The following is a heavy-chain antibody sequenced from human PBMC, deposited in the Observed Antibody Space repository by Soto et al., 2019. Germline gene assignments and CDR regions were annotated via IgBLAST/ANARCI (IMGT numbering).Heavy chain of an antibody. Sequence: QGQLQESGPGLVKPSETLSLTCTVSGGSISNYYCNWIRQPAGKGLEWIGRIDTSGSTNYNPSLKSRVTMSVDTSTQEFSLKLSSVTAADTALYYCARGGQDFWSGPFDYWGRGALVTVSS. CDR2: IDTSGST. CDR1: GGSISNYY. J-gene: IGHJ4*02. V-gene: IGHV4-4*07. D-gene: IGHD3-3*01. CDR3: ARGGQDFWSGPFDY.